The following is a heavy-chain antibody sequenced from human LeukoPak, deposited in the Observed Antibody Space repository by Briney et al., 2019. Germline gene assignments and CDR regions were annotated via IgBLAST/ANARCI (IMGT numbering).Heavy chain of an antibody. J-gene: IGHJ4*02. CDR2: INHRGST. CDR3: ASLCGGDCYTDY. Sequence: SETLSLTCAVYGGSFSGYYWSWIRQPPGKGLEWIGEINHRGSTNYNPSLKSRVTISVDTSKNQFSLKLSSVTAADTAVYYCASLCGGDCYTDYWGQGTLVTVSS. CDR1: GGSFSGYY. D-gene: IGHD2-21*02. V-gene: IGHV4-34*01.